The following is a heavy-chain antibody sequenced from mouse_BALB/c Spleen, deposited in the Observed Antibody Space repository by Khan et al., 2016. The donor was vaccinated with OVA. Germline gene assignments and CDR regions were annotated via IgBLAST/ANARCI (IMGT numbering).Heavy chain of an antibody. Sequence: QVQLKQSGPGLVAPSQSLSITCTVSGFSITSYGVNWVRQPPGKGLEWLGVIWGDGGTNYHSALTSRMIISKDNSKSQVFLKLNSLQTDDTATYYCAKQNCGTLYAMDYWGQGTSVTVSS. V-gene: IGHV2-3*01. J-gene: IGHJ4*01. CDR3: AKQNCGTLYAMDY. CDR2: IWGDGGT. D-gene: IGHD2-1*01. CDR1: GFSITSYG.